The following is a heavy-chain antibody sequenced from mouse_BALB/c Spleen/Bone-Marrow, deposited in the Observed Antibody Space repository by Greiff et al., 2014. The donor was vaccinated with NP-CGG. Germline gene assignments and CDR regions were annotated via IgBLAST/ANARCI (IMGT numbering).Heavy chain of an antibody. Sequence: QVQLQQSGAELARPGASVRMSCKASGYSFTSYTIHWLKQRPGQGLEWIAYIVPSTAYSNYNQKFKDRATLTADKSSSTASMQLRNLTTEASADYYCAREGTDEDCYGHCDYWGPGTTLTVSS. CDR1: GYSFTSYT. D-gene: IGHD1-2*01. CDR2: IVPSTAYS. J-gene: IGHJ2*01. CDR3: AREGTDEDCYGHCDY. V-gene: IGHV1-4*01.